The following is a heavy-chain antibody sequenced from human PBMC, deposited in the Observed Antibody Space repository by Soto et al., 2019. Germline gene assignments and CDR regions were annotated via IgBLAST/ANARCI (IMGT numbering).Heavy chain of an antibody. J-gene: IGHJ4*02. CDR2: IKTDGYAA. CDR1: GFTFESHW. Sequence: ESGGVLVQPGGSLRLSCVASGFTFESHWMHWVRQAPGEGLVWVSRIKTDGYAAAYADSVKGRFTISRDNTKNTVYLQMNSLRAEDTAVYFCVRESGVAADCWGQGALVTVSS. V-gene: IGHV3-74*01. CDR3: VRESGVAADC. D-gene: IGHD6-19*01.